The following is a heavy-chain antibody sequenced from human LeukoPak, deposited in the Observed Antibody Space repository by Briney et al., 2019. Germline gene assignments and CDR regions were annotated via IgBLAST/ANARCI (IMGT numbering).Heavy chain of an antibody. CDR3: ARDPQEYYGSGSYYNASPGGY. CDR2: IYSGGST. Sequence: GGSLRLSCAASGFTVSSNYMSWVRQAPGKGLEWVSVIYSGGSTYYPDFVKGRFTISKDNSKKTLYIQMNSLRAEDTAVYYCARDPQEYYGSGSYYNASPGGYWGQGTLVTVSS. D-gene: IGHD3-10*01. V-gene: IGHV3-53*01. J-gene: IGHJ4*02. CDR1: GFTVSSNY.